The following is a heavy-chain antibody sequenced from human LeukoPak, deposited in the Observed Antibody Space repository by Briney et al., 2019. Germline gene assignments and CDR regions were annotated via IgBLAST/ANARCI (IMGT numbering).Heavy chain of an antibody. CDR3: ARARTLITMIVVADYDAFDI. Sequence: KPSETLSLTCTVSGGSISSYYWSWIRQPPGKGRGGIGIIYYGGGTNYNPSLKSRVTISVDTSKNQFSLKLSFVTAADTAVYYCARARTLITMIVVADYDAFDIWGQGTMVTVSS. CDR2: IYYGGGT. CDR1: GGSISSYY. V-gene: IGHV4-59*13. J-gene: IGHJ3*02. D-gene: IGHD3-22*01.